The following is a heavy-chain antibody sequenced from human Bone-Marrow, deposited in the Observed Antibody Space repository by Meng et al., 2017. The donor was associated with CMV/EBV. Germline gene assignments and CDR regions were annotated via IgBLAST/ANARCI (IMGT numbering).Heavy chain of an antibody. CDR1: GFTFSSYA. CDR3: ARDRGRQHHKYYYYGMDV. CDR2: ISSSSSYI. Sequence: GESLKISCAASGFTFSSYAMSWVRQAPGKGLEWVSSISSSSSYIYYADSVKGRFTVSRDNAKNSLYLQMNSLRAEDTAVYYCARDRGRQHHKYYYYGMDVWGQGTTVTVSS. V-gene: IGHV3-21*01. J-gene: IGHJ6*02. D-gene: IGHD3-16*01.